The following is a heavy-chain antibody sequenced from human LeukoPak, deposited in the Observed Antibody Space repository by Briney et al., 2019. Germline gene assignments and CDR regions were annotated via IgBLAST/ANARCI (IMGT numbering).Heavy chain of an antibody. V-gene: IGHV3-74*01. CDR2: IDSDGSGT. CDR1: GLTLSGYW. J-gene: IGHJ4*02. D-gene: IGHD3/OR15-3a*01. CDR3: ARGPTFGLGDY. Sequence: PGGSLRLSCSASGLTLSGYWMHWVRHIPGKGLVWVSRIDSDGSGTSYADSVKGRFTISRDDVKNMLYLQMNSLRAEDTAVYYCARGPTFGLGDYWGQGTLVTVSS.